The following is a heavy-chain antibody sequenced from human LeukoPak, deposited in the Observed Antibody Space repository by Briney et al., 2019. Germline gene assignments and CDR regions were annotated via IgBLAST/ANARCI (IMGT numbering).Heavy chain of an antibody. D-gene: IGHD2-21*01. CDR3: ARAPSEIGGDFPEDFRH. J-gene: IGHJ1*01. CDR1: GVTFSSCY. Sequence: GGTLRLSCAASGVTFSSCYRHWVRQAPGKGLVWVSGIKHDGSTKYDASVKSRFTVSRDKAKNKVSLQMNNLSAADTGVYYCARAPSEIGGDFPEDFRHWGQGTLVIVSS. V-gene: IGHV3-74*03. CDR2: IKHDGST.